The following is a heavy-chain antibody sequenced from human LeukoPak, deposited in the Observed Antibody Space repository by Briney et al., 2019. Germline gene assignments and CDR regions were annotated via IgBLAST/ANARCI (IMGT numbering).Heavy chain of an antibody. CDR2: INPSGGST. J-gene: IGHJ4*02. V-gene: IGHV1-46*01. CDR1: GYTFTSYY. D-gene: IGHD6-19*01. CDR3: ARDGVLAYSSGWYFYFDY. Sequence: ASVKVSCKASGYTFTSYYMHWLRQAPGQGLEWMGIINPSGGSTSYAQKFQGRVTMTRDTSTSTVYMELSSLRSEDTAVYYCARDGVLAYSSGWYFYFDYWGQGTLVTVSS.